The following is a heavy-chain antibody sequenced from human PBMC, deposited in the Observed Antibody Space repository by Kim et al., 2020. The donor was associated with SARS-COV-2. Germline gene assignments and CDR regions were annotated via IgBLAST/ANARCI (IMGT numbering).Heavy chain of an antibody. J-gene: IGHJ3*02. D-gene: IGHD3-22*01. V-gene: IGHV4-39*01. CDR3: ARRTHKNYYDSSGYWGGAFDI. CDR2: IYYSGST. CDR1: GGSISSSSYY. Sequence: SETLSLTCTVSGGSISSSSYYWGWIRKPPGKGLEWIGSIYYSGSTYYNPSLKSRVTISVDTSKNQFSLKLSSVTAADTAVYYCARRTHKNYYDSSGYWGGAFDIWGQGTMVTISS.